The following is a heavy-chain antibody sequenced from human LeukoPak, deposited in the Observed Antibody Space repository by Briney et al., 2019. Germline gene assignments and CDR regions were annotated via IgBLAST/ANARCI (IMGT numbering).Heavy chain of an antibody. CDR1: GFTFSSYA. D-gene: IGHD3-22*01. J-gene: IGHJ4*02. CDR2: ISGSGGST. CDR3: ATPTKYYYDSSGHNPLGY. Sequence: GGSLRLSCAASGFTFSSYAMSWVRQAPGKGLEWISAISGSGGSTYYADSVKGRFTISRDNSKNTLYMEMNRLRAEDTAVYYCATPTKYYYDSSGHNPLGYWGQGTLVTVSS. V-gene: IGHV3-23*01.